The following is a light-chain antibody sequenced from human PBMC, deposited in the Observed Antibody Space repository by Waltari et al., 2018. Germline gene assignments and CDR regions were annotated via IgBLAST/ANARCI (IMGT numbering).Light chain of an antibody. CDR2: DAF. V-gene: IGKV1-9*01. CDR1: QDINRS. Sequence: DIQLTQSPSFLSASVGDRVTITCRASQDINRSFAWYQQKPGKAPKLLIYDAFTLESGVPPRFSGSTSGTEFTLTISSLQPEDFATYYCQQLNSYPPAFGQGTKVEIK. CDR3: QQLNSYPPA. J-gene: IGKJ1*01.